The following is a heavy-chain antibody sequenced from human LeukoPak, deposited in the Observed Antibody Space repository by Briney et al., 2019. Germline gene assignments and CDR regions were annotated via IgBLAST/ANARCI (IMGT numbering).Heavy chain of an antibody. CDR2: IYSGGST. D-gene: IGHD6-13*01. Sequence: GGSLRLFCEGSGLTVSSNYMSWVRQAPGKGLEWVSVIYSGGSTYYAASVKGRFTISRDNSKNTLYLQMNSRRAEDTAVYYCARELRIAAAGRRFDYWGQGTLVTVSS. J-gene: IGHJ4*02. V-gene: IGHV3-53*01. CDR3: ARELRIAAAGRRFDY. CDR1: GLTVSSNY.